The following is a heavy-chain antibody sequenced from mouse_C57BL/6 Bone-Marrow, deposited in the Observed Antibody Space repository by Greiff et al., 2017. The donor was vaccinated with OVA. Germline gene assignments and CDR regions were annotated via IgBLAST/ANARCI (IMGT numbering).Heavy chain of an antibody. CDR3: ARENYSRSFDY. CDR1: GYSFTGYF. J-gene: IGHJ2*01. Sequence: EVQGVESGPELVKPGDSVKISCKASGYSFTGYFMNWVMQSHGKSLEWIGRINPYNGDTFYNQKFKGKATLTVDKSSSTAHMELRSLTSEDSAVYYCARENYSRSFDYWGQGTTLTVSS. CDR2: INPYNGDT. V-gene: IGHV1-20*01. D-gene: IGHD2-5*01.